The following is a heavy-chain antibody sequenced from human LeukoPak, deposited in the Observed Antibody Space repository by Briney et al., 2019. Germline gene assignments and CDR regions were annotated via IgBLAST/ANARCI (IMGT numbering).Heavy chain of an antibody. V-gene: IGHV3-74*01. J-gene: IGHJ4*02. D-gene: IGHD5-18*01. CDR1: GXTFSSFW. Sequence: PGGSLRLSCAASGXTFSSFWVHWVRQAPGKGLAWVSRINSDGSSINYADSVKGRFTISRDNAKSTLYLQMNSLTAEDSAVYYCARVGYNYGFDYWGQGALVTVSS. CDR2: INSDGSSI. CDR3: ARVGYNYGFDY.